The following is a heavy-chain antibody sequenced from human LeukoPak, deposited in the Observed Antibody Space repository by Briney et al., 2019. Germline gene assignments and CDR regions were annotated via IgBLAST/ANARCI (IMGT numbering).Heavy chain of an antibody. D-gene: IGHD5-18*01. CDR2: IIPIFGTA. V-gene: IGHV1-69*06. J-gene: IGHJ4*02. CDR3: ATLGYSYGYRSFDY. Sequence: SVKVSCKASGGTFSSYAISWVRQAPGQGLEWMGRIIPIFGTANYAQKFQGRVTITADKSTSTAYMELSSLRSEDTAVCYCATLGYSYGYRSFDYWGQGTLVTVSS. CDR1: GGTFSSYA.